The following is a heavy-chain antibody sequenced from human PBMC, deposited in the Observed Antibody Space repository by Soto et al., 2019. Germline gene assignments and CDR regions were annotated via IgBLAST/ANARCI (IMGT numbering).Heavy chain of an antibody. J-gene: IGHJ3*02. CDR2: ISSSSSYI. CDR1: GVTFRSHS. V-gene: IGHV3-21*01. Sequence: GGALRVSRAGSGVTFRSHSMDRVRQSPGKGLEWVSSISSSSSYIYYADSVKGRFTISRDNAKNSLYLQMNSLRAEDTAVYYCARGVGNYTAFDIWGQGTMVTVSS. D-gene: IGHD1-7*01. CDR3: ARGVGNYTAFDI.